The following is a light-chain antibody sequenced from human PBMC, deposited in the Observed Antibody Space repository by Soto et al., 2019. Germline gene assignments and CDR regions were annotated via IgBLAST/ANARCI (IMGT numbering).Light chain of an antibody. Sequence: VLTQSPATLSLSPGKRATLSCRASESVDFHLAWYQQKPGQAPRLLIYGASTRATGIPARFSGSGSGTEFTLTISSLQSEDFAVYYCQQYNSWPPITFGQGTRLEIK. CDR2: GAS. CDR3: QQYNSWPPIT. V-gene: IGKV3-15*01. J-gene: IGKJ5*01. CDR1: ESVDFH.